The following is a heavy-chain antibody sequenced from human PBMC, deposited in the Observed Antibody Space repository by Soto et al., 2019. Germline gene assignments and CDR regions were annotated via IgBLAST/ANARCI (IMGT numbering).Heavy chain of an antibody. Sequence: QVQLQQWGAGLLKPSETLSLTCAVYGGSFSGYYWSWIRQPPGKGLEWIGEINHSGSTNYNPSLKSRVTISVDTSKNQFSLKLSSVTAADTAVYYCARGWSSSWYGLYYYYMDVWGKGTTVTVSS. V-gene: IGHV4-34*01. D-gene: IGHD6-13*01. J-gene: IGHJ6*03. CDR1: GGSFSGYY. CDR2: INHSGST. CDR3: ARGWSSSWYGLYYYYMDV.